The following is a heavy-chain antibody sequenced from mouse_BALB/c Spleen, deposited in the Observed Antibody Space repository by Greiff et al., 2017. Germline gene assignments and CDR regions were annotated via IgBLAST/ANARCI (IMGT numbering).Heavy chain of an antibody. J-gene: IGHJ1*01. CDR2: ISSGSSTI. V-gene: IGHV5-17*02. CDR3: ARRTGKGYFDV. Sequence: DVKLQESGGGLVQPGGSRKLSCAASGFTFSSFGMHWVRQAPEKGLEWVAYISSGSSTIYYADTVKGRFTISRDNPKNTLFLQMTSLRSEDTAMYYCARRTGKGYFDVWGAGTTVTVSS. CDR1: GFTFSSFG.